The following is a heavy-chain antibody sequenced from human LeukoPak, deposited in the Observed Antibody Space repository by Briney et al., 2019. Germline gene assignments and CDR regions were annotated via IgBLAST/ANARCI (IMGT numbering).Heavy chain of an antibody. CDR1: GYTCTKHW. Sequence: GEPLLISCEASGYTCTKHWIWWVRPTPGERLELMGITYPGDSGNRYNPSSQGKVTVSVDKSITPAYLRWSSLKASDTAVYYCVRGWRGSLYDPPDLWGQGALVTVSS. J-gene: IGHJ4*02. V-gene: IGHV5-51*01. CDR2: TYPGDSGN. D-gene: IGHD3-16*01. CDR3: VRGWRGSLYDPPDL.